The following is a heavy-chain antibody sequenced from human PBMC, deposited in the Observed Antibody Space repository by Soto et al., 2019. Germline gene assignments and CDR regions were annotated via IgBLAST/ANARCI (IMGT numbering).Heavy chain of an antibody. V-gene: IGHV1-3*01. CDR3: ATRIGYGDYTPRYFDL. J-gene: IGHJ2*01. CDR2: INAGNGNT. D-gene: IGHD4-17*01. Sequence: CHSHGQRLEWMGWINAGNGNTKYSQKFQGRVTITRDTSASTAYMELSSLRSEDTAVYYCATRIGYGDYTPRYFDLWGRGTLVTGSS.